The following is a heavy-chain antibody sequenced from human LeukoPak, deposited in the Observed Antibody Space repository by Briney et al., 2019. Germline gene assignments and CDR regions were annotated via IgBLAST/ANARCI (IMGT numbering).Heavy chain of an antibody. J-gene: IGHJ6*03. D-gene: IGHD3-3*01. Sequence: PGGSLRLSCAASGFTVSSNYMSWVRQAPGKGLEWVSVIYSGGSTYYADSVKGRFTISRDNSKNTLYLQMNSLRAEDTAVYYCATWDGFGVVRRVNYYYYMDVWGKGTTVTVSS. CDR3: ATWDGFGVVRRVNYYYYMDV. CDR1: GFTVSSNY. V-gene: IGHV3-53*01. CDR2: IYSGGST.